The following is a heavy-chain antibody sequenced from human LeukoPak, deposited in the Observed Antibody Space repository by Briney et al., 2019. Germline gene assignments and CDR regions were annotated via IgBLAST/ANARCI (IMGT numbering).Heavy chain of an antibody. CDR1: GFTFSNYD. D-gene: IGHD6-19*01. V-gene: IGHV3-23*01. Sequence: RGSLRLSCAASGFTFSNYDMSWVRQAPGKGLEWVSSISDSGGSTYYADSVKGRFTISRDNSKNTLYLQMTNLRAADTAVYYCAKDLSRAVAADWFDPWDQGSLVTVSS. CDR2: ISDSGGST. J-gene: IGHJ5*02. CDR3: AKDLSRAVAADWFDP.